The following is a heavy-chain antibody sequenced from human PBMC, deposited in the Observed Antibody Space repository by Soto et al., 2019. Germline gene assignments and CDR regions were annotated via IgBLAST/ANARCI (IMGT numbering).Heavy chain of an antibody. CDR1: GFTVSSNY. D-gene: IGHD3-10*01. Sequence: EVQLVESGGGLVQPGGSLRLSCAASGFTVSSNYMSWVRQAPGKGLEWVSVIYSGGSTYYADSVKGRFTISRDNSKNTLYLQMNSLRAEDTAVYYCARDTVLWFGELTHYYYMDVWGKGTTVTVSS. V-gene: IGHV3-66*01. CDR3: ARDTVLWFGELTHYYYMDV. CDR2: IYSGGST. J-gene: IGHJ6*03.